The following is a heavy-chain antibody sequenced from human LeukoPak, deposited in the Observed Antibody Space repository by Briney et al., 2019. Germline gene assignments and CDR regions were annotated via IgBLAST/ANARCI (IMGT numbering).Heavy chain of an antibody. V-gene: IGHV3-64D*09. Sequence: QSGGSLRLSCSASGFTLSSYAMHWVRQAPGKGREYVSAISSNGGTTYYADSMKGRFTISRDTSKNTLYLQMSSLRAEDTAVYYCVKAQGSGSSSIYDFWGRGTLVTVSS. D-gene: IGHD3-10*01. CDR3: VKAQGSGSSSIYDF. CDR1: GFTLSSYA. CDR2: ISSNGGTT. J-gene: IGHJ4*02.